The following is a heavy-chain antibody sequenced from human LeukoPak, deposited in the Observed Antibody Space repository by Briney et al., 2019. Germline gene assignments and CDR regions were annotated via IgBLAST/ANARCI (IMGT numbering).Heavy chain of an antibody. V-gene: IGHV4-59*01. CDR3: ARGDASGRPGIGFDF. D-gene: IGHD1-26*01. Sequence: KDSETLSLTCTVSGGSISNSHWSWIRRPPGKGLEWIGFFHDSESTNYNPSLKSRVSISLDTSKNQVSLWLSSVTAADTAVYYCARGDASGRPGIGFDFWGQGTLVTVSS. CDR1: GGSISNSH. J-gene: IGHJ4*02. CDR2: FHDSEST.